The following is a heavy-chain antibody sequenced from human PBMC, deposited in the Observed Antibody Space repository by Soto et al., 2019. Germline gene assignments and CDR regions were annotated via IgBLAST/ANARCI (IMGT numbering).Heavy chain of an antibody. CDR1: GYTFTSYA. J-gene: IGHJ4*02. V-gene: IGHV1-3*01. CDR3: ARSVAASGSIYYFDY. Sequence: ASVKVSCKASGYTFTSYAMHWVRQGPGQRLEWMGWINAGNGNTKYSQKFQGRVTITRDTSASTAYMELSSLRSEDTAVYYCARSVAASGSIYYFDYWGQGTLVTVSS. D-gene: IGHD6-19*01. CDR2: INAGNGNT.